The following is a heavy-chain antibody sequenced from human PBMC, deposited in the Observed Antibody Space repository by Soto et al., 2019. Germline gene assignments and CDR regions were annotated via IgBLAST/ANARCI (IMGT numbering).Heavy chain of an antibody. CDR3: AHTKGARIFDY. J-gene: IGHJ4*02. V-gene: IGHV2-5*02. CDR2: IYWDDDK. Sequence: QITLKEAGPTLVKPTQTLTLTCSFSGFSLITSGVGVGWIRQPPGKALEWLALIYWDDDKGYSTSLKSKLTITKDHPQNPGGPKIAHLGPAGHAQFFWAHTKGARIFDYWGQGTLVTVSS. D-gene: IGHD3-16*01. CDR1: GFSLITSGVG.